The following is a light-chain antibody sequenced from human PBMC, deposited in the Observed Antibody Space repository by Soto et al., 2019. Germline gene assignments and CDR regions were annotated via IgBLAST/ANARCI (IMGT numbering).Light chain of an antibody. CDR1: SSNIGAGYD. Sequence: QSVLTQPPSVSGAPGQRVTISCTGSSSNIGAGYDVHWYQQLPGTAPKLLIYGNSNRPSGVPDRFSGSKSGTSASLAITGLQAEKEADYYCQFYDSSLSGSVFGGGTKLTVL. CDR3: QFYDSSLSGSV. V-gene: IGLV1-40*01. CDR2: GNS. J-gene: IGLJ2*01.